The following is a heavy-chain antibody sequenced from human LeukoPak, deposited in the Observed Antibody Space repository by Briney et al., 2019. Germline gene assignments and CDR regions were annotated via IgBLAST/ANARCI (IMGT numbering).Heavy chain of an antibody. J-gene: IGHJ6*02. V-gene: IGHV1-24*01. CDR2: FDPEDGET. Sequence: VASVKVSCKVSGYTLTELSMHWVRQAPGKGLEWMGGFDPEDGETIYAQKFQGRVTMTEDTSTDTAYMELRSLRSDDTAVYYCARSYGSGSYLNYYYYGMDVWGQGTTVTVSS. D-gene: IGHD3-10*01. CDR3: ARSYGSGSYLNYYYYGMDV. CDR1: GYTLTELS.